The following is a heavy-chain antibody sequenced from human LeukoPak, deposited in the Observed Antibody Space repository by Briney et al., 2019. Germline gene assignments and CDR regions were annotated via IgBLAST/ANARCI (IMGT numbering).Heavy chain of an antibody. V-gene: IGHV3-48*03. CDR1: GFTFSSYE. CDR2: IGSSGSTI. Sequence: HAGGSLRLSCAASGFTFSSYEMNWVRQAPGKGLEWVSYIGSSGSTIYYADSVKGRFTISRDNAKNSLYLQMNSLRPEDTAVYYCARAERGGGRYSYYFDYWGQGTLVTVSS. D-gene: IGHD1-26*01. J-gene: IGHJ4*02. CDR3: ARAERGGGRYSYYFDY.